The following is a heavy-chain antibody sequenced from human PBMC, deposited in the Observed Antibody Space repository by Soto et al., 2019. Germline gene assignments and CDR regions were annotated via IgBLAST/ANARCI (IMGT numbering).Heavy chain of an antibody. D-gene: IGHD3-22*01. Sequence: ASVKVSWKASGYTFTSYAMHWVRQAPGQRLEWMGWINAGNGNTKYSQKFQGRVTITRDTSASTAYMELSSLRSYDTAVYYCSRVAAYYYDSSDYVHQEYPYRGQGTLVTVSS. CDR2: INAGNGNT. J-gene: IGHJ4*02. CDR3: SRVAAYYYDSSDYVHQEYPY. V-gene: IGHV1-3*01. CDR1: GYTFTSYA.